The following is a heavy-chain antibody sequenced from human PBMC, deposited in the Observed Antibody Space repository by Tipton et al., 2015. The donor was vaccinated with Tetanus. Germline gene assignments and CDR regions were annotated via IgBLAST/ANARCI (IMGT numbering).Heavy chain of an antibody. CDR3: ARTQDGYNSGWFDS. Sequence: TLSLTCTVSGGSIGTYHWNWIRQSPGEGLEWIGYIDYFGTTKYNPSLKSRVAMSVDTSKNQLSLKLSSVTSADTAVYYCARTQDGYNSGWFDSWGQGTLLTVSS. CDR2: IDYFGTT. CDR1: GGSIGTYH. D-gene: IGHD3-10*01. J-gene: IGHJ5*01. V-gene: IGHV4-59*01.